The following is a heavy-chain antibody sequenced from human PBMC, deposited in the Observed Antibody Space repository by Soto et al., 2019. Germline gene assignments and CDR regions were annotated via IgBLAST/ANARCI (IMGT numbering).Heavy chain of an antibody. Sequence: QVQLQESGPGLLKPSVTLSLTCTVSGGSISGYYWSWIRQPPGTGLEWIGYIHYSGSTNYAPSLKIRVTISVETSKNLFSLKLNSVTAADTAVYYCARGLPYSTSFHWFDPWGQGTLVTVSS. D-gene: IGHD6-6*01. CDR2: IHYSGST. J-gene: IGHJ5*02. CDR3: ARGLPYSTSFHWFDP. V-gene: IGHV4-59*01. CDR1: GGSISGYY.